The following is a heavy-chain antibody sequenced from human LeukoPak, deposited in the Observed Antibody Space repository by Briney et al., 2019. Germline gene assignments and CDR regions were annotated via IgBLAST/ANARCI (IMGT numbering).Heavy chain of an antibody. J-gene: IGHJ3*02. Sequence: PGGSLRLSCAASGFTFNTYSMHWVRQAPGKGLEWVAVISYDGSNKYYADSVKGRFTVSRDNSENTLYLQMNSLRPEDTAVYYCAKGGTTVTTVAAFDIWGQGTMVTVSS. D-gene: IGHD4-23*01. CDR2: ISYDGSNK. CDR3: AKGGTTVTTVAAFDI. V-gene: IGHV3-30*18. CDR1: GFTFNTYS.